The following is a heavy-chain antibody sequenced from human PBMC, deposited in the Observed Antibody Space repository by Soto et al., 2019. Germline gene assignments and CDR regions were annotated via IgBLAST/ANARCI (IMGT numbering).Heavy chain of an antibody. J-gene: IGHJ4*02. CDR2: INSWTDGGRV. CDR1: GFTFNSAW. CDR3: TSWRREKSCTSVSCYGDGAY. D-gene: IGHD2-2*01. Sequence: EVPLVESGGALVKPGESLTLSCAASGFTFNSAWMTWVRQAPGKGLEWVGRINSWTDGGRVDTAAPVKGRFTISRDDSNSTFYLQMNSLKSEDTAVYYFTSWRREKSCTSVSCYGDGAYWGQGTLVTVSS. V-gene: IGHV3-15*02.